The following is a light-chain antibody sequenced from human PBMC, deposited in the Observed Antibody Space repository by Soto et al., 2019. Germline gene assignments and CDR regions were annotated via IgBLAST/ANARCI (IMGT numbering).Light chain of an antibody. J-gene: IGKJ4*02. CDR3: QQRSNWPST. V-gene: IGKV3-11*01. CDR2: DAF. Sequence: EIVLTQSPVTLSLSPGARATLSCRASQSVRSYLAWYQQKPGQAPRLLIYDAFKRATGIPARFSGSGSGTDFTLTISSLEPEDFAVYYCQQRSNWPSTFGGGTNVEIK. CDR1: QSVRSY.